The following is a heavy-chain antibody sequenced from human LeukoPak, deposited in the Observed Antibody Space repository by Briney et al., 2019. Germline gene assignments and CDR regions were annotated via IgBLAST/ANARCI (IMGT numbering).Heavy chain of an antibody. D-gene: IGHD3-16*01. CDR3: AREGGMISYFDY. CDR1: GFTFSSYA. V-gene: IGHV3-23*01. Sequence: GGSLRLSCAASGFTFSSYAMNWVRQAPGKGLEWVSAITGSGGRTYYADSVKGRFTISRDNSKNTLYLQMNSLRAEDTAVYYCAREGGMISYFDYWGQGTLVTVSS. CDR2: ITGSGGRT. J-gene: IGHJ4*02.